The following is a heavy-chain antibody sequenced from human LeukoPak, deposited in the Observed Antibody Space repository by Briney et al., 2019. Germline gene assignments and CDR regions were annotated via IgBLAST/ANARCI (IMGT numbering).Heavy chain of an antibody. Sequence: SETLSLTCTVSGGSISSYYWSWIRQLPGKGLEWIGYIYYSGSTNYNPSLESRVSISVDTSKNQFSLKLSSVTAADTAVYYCARGESDYYDSSGYWQYWGQGTLVTVSS. V-gene: IGHV4-59*01. CDR1: GGSISSYY. D-gene: IGHD3-22*01. CDR2: IYYSGST. CDR3: ARGESDYYDSSGYWQY. J-gene: IGHJ4*02.